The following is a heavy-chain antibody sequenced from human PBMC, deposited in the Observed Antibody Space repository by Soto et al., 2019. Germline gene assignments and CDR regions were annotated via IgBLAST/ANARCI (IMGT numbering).Heavy chain of an antibody. CDR1: GGSISSYY. J-gene: IGHJ4*02. D-gene: IGHD4-17*01. Sequence: SETLSLTCTVSGGSISSYYWSWIRQPPGKGLEWIGYIYYSWSTNYNPSLKSRVTISVDTSKNQFSLKLSSVTAADTAVYYCARTPKGGYGDYYFDYWGQGTLVTVSS. CDR2: IYYSWST. V-gene: IGHV4-59*08. CDR3: ARTPKGGYGDYYFDY.